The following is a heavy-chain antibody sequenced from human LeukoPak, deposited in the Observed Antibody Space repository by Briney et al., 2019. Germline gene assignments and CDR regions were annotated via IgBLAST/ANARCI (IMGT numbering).Heavy chain of an antibody. CDR3: ARRGGSYSSPLDY. J-gene: IGHJ4*02. V-gene: IGHV5-51*01. CDR1: LYSLTSYR. CDR2: IYPGDSDT. Sequence: AGGCLKISPKGSLYSLTSYRIGWVCPMPGESLGWVWIIYPGDSDTRYSPSFQGQVTISADKSISTAYLQWSSLKASDTAMYYCARRGGSYSSPLDYWGQGTLVTVSS. D-gene: IGHD1-26*01.